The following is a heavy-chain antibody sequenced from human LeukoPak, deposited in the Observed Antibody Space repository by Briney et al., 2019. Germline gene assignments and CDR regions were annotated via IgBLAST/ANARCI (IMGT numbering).Heavy chain of an antibody. J-gene: IGHJ4*02. Sequence: GGSLRLSCAASGFTFSSYAMSWVRQAPGKGLEWVANIKQDGSEKNYVDFVKGRFTISRDNAKNSLYLQMNTLRAEDTAVYYCAREDDWNYEDYWGQGTLVTVSS. V-gene: IGHV3-7*01. CDR3: AREDDWNYEDY. CDR2: IKQDGSEK. CDR1: GFTFSSYA. D-gene: IGHD1-7*01.